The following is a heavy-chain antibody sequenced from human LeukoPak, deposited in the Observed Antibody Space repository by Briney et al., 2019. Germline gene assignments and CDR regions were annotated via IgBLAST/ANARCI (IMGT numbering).Heavy chain of an antibody. V-gene: IGHV3-15*01. CDR1: GFTFSNAW. Sequence: GGSLRLSCAASGFTFSNAWMSWVRQAPGKGLEWVGRIKSKTDGGTTDYAAPVKGRFTISRDDSKNTLYLQMNSLKTEDTAVYYCTTYLVVVAATRPFDYWGQGTLVTVSS. D-gene: IGHD2-15*01. CDR3: TTYLVVVAATRPFDY. CDR2: IKSKTDGGTT. J-gene: IGHJ4*02.